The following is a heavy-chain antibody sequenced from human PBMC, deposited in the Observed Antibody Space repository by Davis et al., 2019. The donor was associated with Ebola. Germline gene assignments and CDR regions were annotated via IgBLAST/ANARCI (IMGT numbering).Heavy chain of an antibody. CDR3: ARAPTWSQINYYCFDY. Sequence: ASVKVSCKASGYAFTSFGISWGRQAPGLGLEWMGWINPNSGNTGYAQKFQGRVTMTRNTSISTAYMELSSLRSEDTAIYYCARAPTWSQINYYCFDYWGQGTPVTVSS. J-gene: IGHJ4*02. CDR2: INPNSGNT. D-gene: IGHD3-10*01. CDR1: GYAFTSFG. V-gene: IGHV1-8*02.